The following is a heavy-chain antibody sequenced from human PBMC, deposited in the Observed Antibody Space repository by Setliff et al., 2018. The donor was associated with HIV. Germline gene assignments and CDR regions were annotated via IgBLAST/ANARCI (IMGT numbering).Heavy chain of an antibody. V-gene: IGHV3-23*01. CDR3: ARGSYGSFDY. CDR1: GLTFSRYS. D-gene: IGHD3-10*01. CDR2: INTSGGRT. J-gene: IGHJ4*02. Sequence: GGSLRLSCAASGLTFSRYSMTWVRQVPGKGLEWISEINTSGGRTYYAGSVKGRFTISRDNSQNTLFLQMNSLRAGDTAIYYCARGSYGSFDYWGLGTLVTVSS.